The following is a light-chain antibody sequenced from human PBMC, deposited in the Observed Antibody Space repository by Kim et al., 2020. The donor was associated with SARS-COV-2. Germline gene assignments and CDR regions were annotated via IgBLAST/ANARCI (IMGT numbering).Light chain of an antibody. CDR2: DNN. CDR3: GTWDSNLSDVV. CDR1: SSNIGHNY. Sequence: QSVLTQPPSVSAAPGQNVIISCSGKSSNIGHNYVSWYQNLPGTVPKLLIYDNNKRPSEIPDRFSGSKSDTSSTLCITGLQTGDEADYYCGTWDSNLSDVVFGGGTQLTVL. J-gene: IGLJ3*02. V-gene: IGLV1-51*01.